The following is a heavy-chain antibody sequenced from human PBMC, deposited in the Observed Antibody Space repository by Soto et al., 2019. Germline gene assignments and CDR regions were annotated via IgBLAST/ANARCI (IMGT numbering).Heavy chain of an antibody. CDR3: AKDTVVTGTTKY. D-gene: IGHD7-27*01. Sequence: EVQLLESGGDLVQPGGSLRLSCTASGFIFSTYAMSWVRQAPGKGLAWVSGISGSGETTYYADSVKGRFTISRDNSKNTLSLQLNSLRVEDTATYYCAKDTVVTGTTKYWGQGTLVLVSS. J-gene: IGHJ4*02. V-gene: IGHV3-23*01. CDR2: ISGSGETT. CDR1: GFIFSTYA.